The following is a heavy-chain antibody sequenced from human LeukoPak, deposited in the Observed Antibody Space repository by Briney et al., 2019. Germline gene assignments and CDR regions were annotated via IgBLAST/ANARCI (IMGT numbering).Heavy chain of an antibody. V-gene: IGHV3-48*03. Sequence: GGSLRLSCAASGFTFGSFEMNWVRQAPGKGREWLSYISSSGSNKYYADSLKGRFTISRDNAKNSLSLQMNSLTAEDTADYYCARDLGDYVGYDAFDIWGQGTRVTVSS. CDR3: ARDLGDYVGYDAFDI. CDR2: ISSSGSNK. CDR1: GFTFGSFE. J-gene: IGHJ3*02. D-gene: IGHD4-17*01.